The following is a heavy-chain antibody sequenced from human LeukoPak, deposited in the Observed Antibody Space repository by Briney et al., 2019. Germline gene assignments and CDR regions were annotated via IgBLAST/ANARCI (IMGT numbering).Heavy chain of an antibody. CDR2: IYPGDSDA. Sequence: PGASLKISCKGSGCIFSTYWIGWVRQLPGKGLEWMGIIYPGDSDARYSPSFQGQVTISADKSISTAYLQWSSLRASDTAMYYCARTNSLYYYDSSGPYDNFDYWGQGTLVTVSS. D-gene: IGHD3-22*01. CDR1: GCIFSTYW. J-gene: IGHJ4*02. CDR3: ARTNSLYYYDSSGPYDNFDY. V-gene: IGHV5-51*01.